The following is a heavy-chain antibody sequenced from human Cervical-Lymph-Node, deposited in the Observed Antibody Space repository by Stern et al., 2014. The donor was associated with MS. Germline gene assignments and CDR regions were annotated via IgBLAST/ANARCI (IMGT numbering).Heavy chain of an antibody. J-gene: IGHJ5*01. D-gene: IGHD2-15*01. Sequence: QVQLVESGAEVKEPGASVKVSCKASGNSFTSYAIHWVRQAPGQSLEWMGWINNGEGNGKYSQEFQGRVTITRDASATTAYMELSSLTSEDTAMYYCAREGRIGWDSWGQGTLVTVSS. V-gene: IGHV1-3*04. CDR1: GNSFTSYA. CDR2: INNGEGNG. CDR3: AREGRIGWDS.